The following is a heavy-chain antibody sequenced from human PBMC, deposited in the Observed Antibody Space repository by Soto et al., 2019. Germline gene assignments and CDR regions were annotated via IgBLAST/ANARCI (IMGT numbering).Heavy chain of an antibody. J-gene: IGHJ3*02. CDR2: IIPILGSA. CDR3: ASRERVGAFDI. CDR1: GGTLSNYA. V-gene: IGHV1-69*01. D-gene: IGHD1-26*01. Sequence: QVQLVQSGAEVKNPGSSVKVSCKASGGTLSNYAISWVRQAPGQGLEWMGGIIPILGSANYAQKFQDRVTITADESTSTTYMELSSLRSEDAAVYYCASRERVGAFDIWGQGTVVTVSS.